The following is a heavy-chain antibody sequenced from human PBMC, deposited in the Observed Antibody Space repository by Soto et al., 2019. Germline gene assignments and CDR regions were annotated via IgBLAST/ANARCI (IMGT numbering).Heavy chain of an antibody. Sequence: QVQLQESGPGLVKPSETLPLTCSVSEGSVTGYCWSWIRQPPGKGLEWIGCIDYNGRAHYNPSLTSRVTMSLDTSNNHFSLKLSSVTTTDTAVYYCARGPDYSKVGYWGQGTLVTVSS. CDR2: IDYNGRA. D-gene: IGHD4-4*01. CDR1: EGSVTGYC. J-gene: IGHJ4*02. CDR3: ARGPDYSKVGY. V-gene: IGHV4-59*02.